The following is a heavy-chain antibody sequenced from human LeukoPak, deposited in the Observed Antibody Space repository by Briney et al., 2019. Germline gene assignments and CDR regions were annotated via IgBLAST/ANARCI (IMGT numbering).Heavy chain of an antibody. CDR2: IRGSGDKT. CDR1: GFTFSSYW. D-gene: IGHD4-17*01. Sequence: GGSLRLSCAASGFTFSSYWMSWVRQAPGKGLEWVSAIRGSGDKTYYADSVKGRITISRDNSKNTLYLQMNSLRAEDTAVYYCAKVFDYGDGSAFDIWGQGTMVTVSS. CDR3: AKVFDYGDGSAFDI. V-gene: IGHV3-23*01. J-gene: IGHJ3*02.